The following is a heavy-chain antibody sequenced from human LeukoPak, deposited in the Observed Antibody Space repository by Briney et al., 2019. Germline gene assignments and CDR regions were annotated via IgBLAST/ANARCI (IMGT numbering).Heavy chain of an antibody. CDR3: ARDNHYYDSSGYYYVSNDAFDI. J-gene: IGHJ3*02. CDR1: GGSISSYY. CDR2: IYTSGST. V-gene: IGHV4-4*07. D-gene: IGHD3-22*01. Sequence: PSETLSLTCTVSGGSISSYYWGWIRQPAGKGLEWIGRIYTSGSTNYNPSLKSRVTMSVDTSKNQFSLKLSSVTAADTAVYYCARDNHYYDSSGYYYVSNDAFDIWGQGTMVTVSS.